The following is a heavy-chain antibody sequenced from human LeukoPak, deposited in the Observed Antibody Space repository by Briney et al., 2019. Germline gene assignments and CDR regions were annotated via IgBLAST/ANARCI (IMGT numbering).Heavy chain of an antibody. D-gene: IGHD3-10*01. V-gene: IGHV3-30-3*01. CDR3: ARDHRGVRDYFDY. CDR2: ISYDGSNK. CDR1: GFTFSSYA. Sequence: GRSLRLSCAASGFTFSSYAMHWVRQAPGKGLEWVAVISYDGSNKYYADSVKGRFTISRDNSKNTLYLQMNSLRAEDTSVYYCARDHRGVRDYFDYWGQGTLVTVSS. J-gene: IGHJ4*02.